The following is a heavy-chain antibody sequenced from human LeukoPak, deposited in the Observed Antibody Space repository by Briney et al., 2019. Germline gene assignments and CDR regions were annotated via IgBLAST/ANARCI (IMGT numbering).Heavy chain of an antibody. V-gene: IGHV4-34*01. CDR3: ARGLGMITFGGVRTRGNWFDP. Sequence: PSETLSLTCAVYGGSFSGYYWSWIRQPPGKGLEWIGEINHAGSTNNNPSLKSRVTISVDTSKNQFSLKLSSVTAADTAVYYCARGLGMITFGGVRTRGNWFDPWGQGTLVNVSS. J-gene: IGHJ5*02. D-gene: IGHD3-16*01. CDR1: GGSFSGYY. CDR2: INHAGST.